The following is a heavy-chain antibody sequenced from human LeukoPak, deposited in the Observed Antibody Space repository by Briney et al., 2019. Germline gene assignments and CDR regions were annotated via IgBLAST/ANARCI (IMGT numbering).Heavy chain of an antibody. D-gene: IGHD5-24*01. Sequence: PGGSLRLSCAASGFTFSSYGMHWVRQAPGKGLEWVAVISYDGSYKYYADSVKGRFTISRDNSKNTLYLQMNSLRAEDTAVFYCARVEMATGSYGMDVWGQGTTVTVSS. J-gene: IGHJ6*02. V-gene: IGHV3-30*03. CDR3: ARVEMATGSYGMDV. CDR1: GFTFSSYG. CDR2: ISYDGSYK.